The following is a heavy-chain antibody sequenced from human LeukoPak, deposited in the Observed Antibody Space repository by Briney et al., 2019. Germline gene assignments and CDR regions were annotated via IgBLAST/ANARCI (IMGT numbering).Heavy chain of an antibody. J-gene: IGHJ3*02. CDR2: ISGSGGGT. D-gene: IGHD3-22*01. V-gene: IGHV3-23*01. CDR1: GFTFSSYA. Sequence: GGSLRLSCAASGFTFSSYAMSWVRQAPGKGLEWVSAISGSGGGTYYADSVKGRFTISRDNSKNTLYLQMNSLRAEDTAVYYCAKDRSNYYDSNGGAFDIWGQGTMVTVSS. CDR3: AKDRSNYYDSNGGAFDI.